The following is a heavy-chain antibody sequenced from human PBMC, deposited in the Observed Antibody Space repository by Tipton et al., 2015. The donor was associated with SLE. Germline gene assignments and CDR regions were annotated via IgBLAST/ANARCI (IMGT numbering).Heavy chain of an antibody. V-gene: IGHV4-34*01. D-gene: IGHD3-10*01. J-gene: IGHJ4*02. CDR2: INHSGST. CDR3: ASLRTEYYYRSRANY. CDR1: GGSFSGYY. Sequence: LRLSCAVYGGSFSGYYWSWIRQPPGKGLEWIGEINHSGSTNYNPSLKSRVTISVDTSKNQFSLKLSSVTATDTAVYYCASLRTEYYYRSRANYWGQGPLVTVSS.